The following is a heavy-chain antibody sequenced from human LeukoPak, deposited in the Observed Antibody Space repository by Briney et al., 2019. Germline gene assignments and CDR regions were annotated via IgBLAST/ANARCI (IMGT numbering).Heavy chain of an antibody. CDR1: GGSISSGSYY. D-gene: IGHD3-22*01. CDR3: ARARYYDSSGYYSNDAFDI. CDR2: IYTSGST. V-gene: IGHV4-61*02. Sequence: SETLSLTCTVSGGSISSGSYYWSWIRQPAGKGLGWIGRIYTSGSTNYNPSLKSRVTISVDTSTNQFSLKLSSVTAADTAVYYCARARYYDSSGYYSNDAFDIWGQGTMVTVSS. J-gene: IGHJ3*02.